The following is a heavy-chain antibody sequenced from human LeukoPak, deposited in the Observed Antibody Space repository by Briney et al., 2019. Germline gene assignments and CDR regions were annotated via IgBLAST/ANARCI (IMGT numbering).Heavy chain of an antibody. J-gene: IGHJ5*02. CDR1: GGSFSGYY. Sequence: SETLSLTCAVYGGSFSGYYWSWIRQPPGKGLEWIGEINHSGSTNYNPSLKSRVTISVDTSKNQFSLKLSSVTAADTAVYYCARGGRSGWYLWGQGTLVTVSS. V-gene: IGHV4-34*01. CDR2: INHSGST. D-gene: IGHD6-19*01. CDR3: ARGGRSGWYL.